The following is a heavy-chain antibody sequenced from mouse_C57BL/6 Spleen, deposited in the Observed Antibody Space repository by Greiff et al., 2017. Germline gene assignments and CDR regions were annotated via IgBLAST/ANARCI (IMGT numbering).Heavy chain of an antibody. J-gene: IGHJ2*01. Sequence: VQLQQSGAELVRPGTSVKLSCKASGYTFTSYWMHWVKQRPGQGLEWIGVIDPSDSYTNYNQKFKGKATLTVDTSSSTAYMQLSSLTSEDSAVYYCARWGGAYYFDYWGQGTTLTVSS. CDR3: ARWGGAYYFDY. CDR1: GYTFTSYW. V-gene: IGHV1-59*01. CDR2: IDPSDSYT.